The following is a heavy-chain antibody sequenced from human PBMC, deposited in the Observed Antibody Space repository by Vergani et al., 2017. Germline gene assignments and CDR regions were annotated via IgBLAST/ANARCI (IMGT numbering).Heavy chain of an antibody. V-gene: IGHV3-9*01. J-gene: IGHJ4*02. CDR2: ISWNSGSI. D-gene: IGHD5-18*01. CDR3: VNSGYSRGYNF. CDR1: GFTFDDYA. Sequence: EVQLVESGGGLVQPGRSLRLSCAASGFTFDDYAMHWVRQAPGKGLEWVSGISWNSGSIGYADSVKGRFTISRDNSKKTLYLQMNSLRAEDTAVYYCVNSGYSRGYNFWGQGILVTVSS.